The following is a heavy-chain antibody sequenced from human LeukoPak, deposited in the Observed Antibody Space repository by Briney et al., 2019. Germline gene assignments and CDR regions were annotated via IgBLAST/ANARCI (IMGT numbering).Heavy chain of an antibody. CDR2: IYYSGST. CDR3: ARVITIFGVVIDTYYFDY. D-gene: IGHD3-3*01. CDR1: GGSISSGDYY. Sequence: SETLSLTCTVSGGSISSGDYYWSWIRQPPGKGLEWIGYIYYSGSTYYNPSLKSRVTISVDTSKNQFSLKLSSVTAADTAVYYCARVITIFGVVIDTYYFDYRGQGTLVTVSS. V-gene: IGHV4-30-4*08. J-gene: IGHJ4*02.